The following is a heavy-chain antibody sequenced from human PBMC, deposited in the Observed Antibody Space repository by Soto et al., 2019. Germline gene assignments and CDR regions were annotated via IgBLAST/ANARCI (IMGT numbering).Heavy chain of an antibody. D-gene: IGHD3-22*01. CDR2: IFYSGGT. J-gene: IGHJ5*02. CDR1: GGSILDSTYY. CDR3: ARQASGYYYGWFDP. V-gene: IGHV4-39*01. Sequence: QLLLQESGPGLVKPSETLSLTCTVSGGSILDSTYYWAWIRQSPGKGLEWIGTIFYSGGTFYTPSIKSRVPMSVGTSNNQFSLKLSSVTAADTAVYYCARQASGYYYGWFDPWGQGTLVTVSS.